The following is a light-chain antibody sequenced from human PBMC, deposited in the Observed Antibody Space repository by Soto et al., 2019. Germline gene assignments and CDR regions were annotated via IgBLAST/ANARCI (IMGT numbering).Light chain of an antibody. CDR1: QRIXRN. Sequence: TKSPSTLSVSAGERATLTCRATQRIXRNFDWYQEKPGQAPRLLXADASTRATGTPARLSGSGTATKFTLSISSMQPKDFAAYSFQQDNNGHCTFGQGTQVEIK. CDR3: QQDNNGHCT. V-gene: IGKV3D-15*01. CDR2: DAS. J-gene: IGKJ5*01.